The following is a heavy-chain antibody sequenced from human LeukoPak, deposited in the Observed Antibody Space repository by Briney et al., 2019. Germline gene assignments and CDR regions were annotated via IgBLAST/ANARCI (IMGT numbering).Heavy chain of an antibody. CDR1: GFTVSINY. V-gene: IGHV3-53*01. CDR2: LDPDGFT. J-gene: IGHJ3*01. Sequence: PGESLRLSCVGSGFTVSINYMSWVRQAPGKGLEWVSFLDPDGFTSYAESVKGRFTISRDSSKNTLFLQLTTLRAEDTAIYHCTKRTFDHWGEGTFVTVSS. CDR3: TKRTFDH.